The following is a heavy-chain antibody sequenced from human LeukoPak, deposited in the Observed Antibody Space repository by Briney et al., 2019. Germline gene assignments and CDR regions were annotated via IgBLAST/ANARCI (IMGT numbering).Heavy chain of an antibody. CDR1: GYSFADYY. D-gene: IGHD3-10*01. CDR2: IKPNSGGT. V-gene: IGHV1-2*02. Sequence: ASVKVSFKASGYSFADYYMHWVRQAPGQGLEWMGWIKPNSGGTRSAQKFQGRVTMTRDTSISTAYMELSSLRYDDTAVYYCATNILVRAIINWFDPWGQGTLVTVSS. J-gene: IGHJ5*02. CDR3: ATNILVRAIINWFDP.